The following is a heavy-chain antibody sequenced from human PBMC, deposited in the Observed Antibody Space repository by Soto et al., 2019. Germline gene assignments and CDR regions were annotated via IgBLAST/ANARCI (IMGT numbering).Heavy chain of an antibody. Sequence: ASLKVSCKASGYTFTSYAMHWVRQAPGQRLEWMGWINAGNGNTKYSQKFQGRVTITRDTSASTAYMELSSLRSEDTAVYYCARGRHYYYDSSGYSPPLDWFDPWGQGTLVTVSS. CDR3: ARGRHYYYDSSGYSPPLDWFDP. CDR2: INAGNGNT. V-gene: IGHV1-3*01. D-gene: IGHD3-22*01. J-gene: IGHJ5*02. CDR1: GYTFTSYA.